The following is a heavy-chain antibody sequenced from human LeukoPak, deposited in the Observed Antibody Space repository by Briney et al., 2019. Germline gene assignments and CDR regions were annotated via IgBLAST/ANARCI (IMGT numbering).Heavy chain of an antibody. CDR3: ARGAPDFWSVYYMDV. CDR2: VNPNSGST. CDR1: GYTFTSYD. D-gene: IGHD3-3*01. J-gene: IGHJ6*03. Sequence: ASVKVSCKASGYTFTSYDINWVQQATGQGLEWMGWVNPNSGSTGYAQKFQGRVTITRNTSISTAYMELSSLRSEDTAVYYCARGAPDFWSVYYMDVWGKGTTVTVSS. V-gene: IGHV1-8*03.